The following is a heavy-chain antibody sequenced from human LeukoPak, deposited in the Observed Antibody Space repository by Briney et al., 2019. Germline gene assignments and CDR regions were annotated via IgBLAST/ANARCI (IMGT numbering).Heavy chain of an antibody. CDR3: ARAYTGSFSGTLQY. CDR2: MSRSGITT. CDR1: GFTFSVYY. Sequence: GGSLRLSCAASGFTFSVYYMTWIRQAPGKGLECVSYMSRSGITTYYTDSVKGRFTISRDNAKNSLSLQINSLRVDDTALYYCARAYTGSFSGTLQYWGRGTLVTVSS. D-gene: IGHD1-26*01. J-gene: IGHJ4*02. V-gene: IGHV3-11*04.